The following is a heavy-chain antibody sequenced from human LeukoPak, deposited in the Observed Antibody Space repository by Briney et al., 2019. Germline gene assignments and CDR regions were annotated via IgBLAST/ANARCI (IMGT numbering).Heavy chain of an antibody. CDR2: ITRRSTYI. J-gene: IGHJ2*01. Sequence: PGGSLRLSCAASGFTFSSSSMNWVRQALGKGLEWVSSITRRSTYIYYADSMKGRFTISRDSAKNSLYLQMNSLRADDTAVYCCARAPSGENYFPWYFDLWGRGTLVTVSS. V-gene: IGHV3-21*01. CDR3: ARAPSGENYFPWYFDL. CDR1: GFTFSSSS. D-gene: IGHD2/OR15-2a*01.